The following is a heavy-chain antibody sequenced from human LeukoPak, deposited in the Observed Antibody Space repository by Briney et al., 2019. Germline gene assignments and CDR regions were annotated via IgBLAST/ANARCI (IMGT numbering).Heavy chain of an antibody. CDR1: GFTFDDYA. J-gene: IGHJ4*02. Sequence: GGSLRLSCAASGFTFDDYAMHWVRQAPGKGLEWVSGISWNSGSIGYADSVKGRFTISRDNAKNSLHLQMNSLRAEDTALYYCATTLWVAGTKDYWGQGTLVTVSS. CDR3: ATTLWVAGTKDY. V-gene: IGHV3-9*01. CDR2: ISWNSGSI. D-gene: IGHD6-19*01.